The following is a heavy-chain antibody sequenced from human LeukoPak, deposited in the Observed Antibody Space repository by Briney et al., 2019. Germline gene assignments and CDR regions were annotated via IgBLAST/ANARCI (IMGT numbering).Heavy chain of an antibody. J-gene: IGHJ4*02. V-gene: IGHV4-59*01. D-gene: IGHD1-26*01. CDR1: GGSISYYF. Sequence: SETLSLTCTVSGGSISYYFWTWIRQPPGKGLEWIGYIYYNGSTNYNPSLKSRVTISVDTSKSQFSLKLNSLTAADTAVYYCARGAGIVGSVFDYWGQGSLGTVSS. CDR2: IYYNGST. CDR3: ARGAGIVGSVFDY.